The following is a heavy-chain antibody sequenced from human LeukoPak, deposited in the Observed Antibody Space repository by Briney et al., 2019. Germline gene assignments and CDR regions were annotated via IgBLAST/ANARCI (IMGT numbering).Heavy chain of an antibody. CDR2: INSDGSST. CDR3: ARGSLRLPDY. J-gene: IGHJ4*02. Sequence: GGALRLSCAASGFTFSTYWMHWVRQAPGKGLVWVSRINSDGSSTSYADSVKGRFTISRDNAKNTLYLQMNSLRADDTAVYYCARGSLRLPDYWGQGTLVTVSS. V-gene: IGHV3-74*01. CDR1: GFTFSTYW. D-gene: IGHD6-19*01.